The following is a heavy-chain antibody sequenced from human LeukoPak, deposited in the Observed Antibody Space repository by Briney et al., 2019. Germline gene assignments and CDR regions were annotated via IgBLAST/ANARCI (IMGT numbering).Heavy chain of an antibody. CDR3: ARASSYGDYVGF. D-gene: IGHD4-17*01. Sequence: GGSLRLSCAASGITVSSNYMSWVRQAPGKGLEWVSVIYSGGSTYYADSVKGRFTISRDNSKNTLYLQMNGLRAEDTAVYYCARASSYGDYVGFGGQGALVTVSS. CDR1: GITVSSNY. CDR2: IYSGGST. V-gene: IGHV3-53*01. J-gene: IGHJ4*02.